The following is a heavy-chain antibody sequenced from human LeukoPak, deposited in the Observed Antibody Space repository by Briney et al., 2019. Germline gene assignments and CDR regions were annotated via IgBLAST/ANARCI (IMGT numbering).Heavy chain of an antibody. V-gene: IGHV4-59*11. Sequence: SETLSLTCTVSGGSISSHYWSWIRQPPGKGLEWIGYISYIGTTNYNPSLKSRVTISIDTSKNQFSLKLSSVTTADTAVYYCARDLVTVTKGFDIWGLGTMVSVSS. CDR3: ARDLVTVTKGFDI. CDR1: GGSISSHY. D-gene: IGHD4-17*01. J-gene: IGHJ3*02. CDR2: ISYIGTT.